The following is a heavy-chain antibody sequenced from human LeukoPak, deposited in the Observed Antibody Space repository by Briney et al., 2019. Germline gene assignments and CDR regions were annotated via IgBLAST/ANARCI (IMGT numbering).Heavy chain of an antibody. CDR2: ISGSGGST. D-gene: IGHD6-13*01. CDR3: AKSLAPGTGIFDK. CDR1: GFTFSSYG. Sequence: GGSLRLSCAASGFTFSSYGMSWVRQAPGKGLEWASAISGSGGSTYYADSVKGRFTISRDNSKNTLYLQMNSLRAEDTAVYYCAKSLAPGTGIFDKWGLGTLVTVSS. J-gene: IGHJ4*02. V-gene: IGHV3-23*01.